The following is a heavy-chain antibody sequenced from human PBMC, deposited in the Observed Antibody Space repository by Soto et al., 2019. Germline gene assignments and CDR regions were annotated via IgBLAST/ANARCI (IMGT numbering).Heavy chain of an antibody. V-gene: IGHV3-23*01. Sequence: PGWSLRISSAASGFTFSSSAMSWVRQAPGKGLEWVSSISGSGGSTYYADSVKGRFTISRDNSKNTLYLQMNSLRAEDAAVYSCAKAGYCVSTSCYFPFDYWGQGTLVTVSS. CDR1: GFTFSSSA. CDR3: AKAGYCVSTSCYFPFDY. J-gene: IGHJ4*02. CDR2: ISGSGGST. D-gene: IGHD2-2*01.